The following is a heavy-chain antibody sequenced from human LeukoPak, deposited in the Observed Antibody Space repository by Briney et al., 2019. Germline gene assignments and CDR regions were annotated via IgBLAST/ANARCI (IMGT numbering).Heavy chain of an antibody. D-gene: IGHD3-22*01. CDR1: GDSLNNHY. J-gene: IGHJ4*02. V-gene: IGHV4-34*01. CDR2: IHAVEGT. CDR3: TSGTDSRKLGY. Sequence: PSETLSLTCTVSGDSLNNHYWDWIRQPPGKGLEWIGEIHAVEGTNYNPSLRSRVTVSLDTSKNQFSLKMSSVTAADTAVYYCTSGTDSRKLGYWGQGTLVTVSS.